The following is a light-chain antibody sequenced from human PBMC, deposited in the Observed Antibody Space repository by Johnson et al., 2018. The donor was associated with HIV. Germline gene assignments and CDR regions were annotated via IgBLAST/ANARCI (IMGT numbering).Light chain of an antibody. CDR2: DNN. CDR3: GTWDSSLSAGGV. V-gene: IGLV1-51*01. Sequence: QSVLTQSPSVSAAPGQKVTISCSGSSSNIGNNYVSWYQQLPGTAPKLLIYDNNKRPSGIPDRFSGSKSGTSATLGITGLQTGDEADYYCGTWDSSLSAGGVFVTGTKVTV. CDR1: SSNIGNNY. J-gene: IGLJ1*01.